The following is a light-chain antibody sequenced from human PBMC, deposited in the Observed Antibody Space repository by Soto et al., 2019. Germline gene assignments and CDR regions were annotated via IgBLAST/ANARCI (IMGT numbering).Light chain of an antibody. CDR1: QSISSW. CDR3: QQDNSYPWT. Sequence: DIQMTQSPSTLSASVGDRVTITCRASQSISSWLAWDQQKPGKAPHLLIYKASILESGVPSRFSGSGSGTEFTLTISSLQPDDFATYYCQQDNSYPWTFGQGTKVEIK. CDR2: KAS. J-gene: IGKJ1*01. V-gene: IGKV1-5*03.